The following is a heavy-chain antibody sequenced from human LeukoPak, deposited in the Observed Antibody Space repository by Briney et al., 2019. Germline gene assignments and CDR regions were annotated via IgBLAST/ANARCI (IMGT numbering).Heavy chain of an antibody. CDR1: GFTLSDYY. CDR3: ARGFNRGFDP. CDR2: ISSTDSDV. V-gene: IGHV3-11*01. J-gene: IGHJ5*02. Sequence: PGGSLRLSCAASGFTLSDYYMSWIRQAPGRGLEWVSYISSTDSDVYYADSVKGRFTFSRDNSKNMLHLQMNSLRAEDTAVYYCARGFNRGFDPWGQGTLVIVSS. D-gene: IGHD3-10*01.